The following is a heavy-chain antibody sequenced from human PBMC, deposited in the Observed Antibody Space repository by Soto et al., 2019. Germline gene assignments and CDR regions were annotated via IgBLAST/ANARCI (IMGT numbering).Heavy chain of an antibody. CDR3: AGSHYDYIWGSYRYTRYFQH. D-gene: IGHD3-16*02. CDR1: GGSISSSSYY. CDR2: IYYSGST. Sequence: SETLSLTCTVSGGSISSSSYYWGWIRQPPGKGLEWIGSIYYSGSTYYNPSLKSRVTISVDTSKNQFSLKLSSVTAADTAVYYCAGSHYDYIWGSYRYTRYFQHWGQGTLVTVSS. J-gene: IGHJ1*01. V-gene: IGHV4-39*01.